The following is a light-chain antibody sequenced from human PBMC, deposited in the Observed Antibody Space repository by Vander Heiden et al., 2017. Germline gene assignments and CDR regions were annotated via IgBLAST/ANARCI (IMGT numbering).Light chain of an antibody. CDR2: KAS. J-gene: IGLJ2*01. Sequence: SYELTQPHSVSVSPRQTARITCSGNALPKQYAYWYQQKPGQAPVLVIYKASERPSGIPERFSGSSSGTTVTLTISRFQAEDEAYYYCQSADSSGIYEVFGGGTKLTVL. CDR1: ALPKQY. V-gene: IGLV3-25*03. CDR3: QSADSSGIYEV.